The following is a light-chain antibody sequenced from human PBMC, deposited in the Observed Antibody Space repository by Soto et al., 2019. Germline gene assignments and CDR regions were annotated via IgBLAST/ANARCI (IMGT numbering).Light chain of an antibody. CDR1: QSVSTRY. V-gene: IGKV3-20*01. Sequence: DSMLTLSPGTLSLSPGERATLSCRASQSVSTRYLAWYQQKPGQAPRLLIYGASIRATGIPDRFSGSGSGTDFTLTISRLEPEDFAVSYCHHYGSSPPAFTFGQGTKMEI. J-gene: IGKJ2*01. CDR2: GAS. CDR3: HHYGSSPPAFT.